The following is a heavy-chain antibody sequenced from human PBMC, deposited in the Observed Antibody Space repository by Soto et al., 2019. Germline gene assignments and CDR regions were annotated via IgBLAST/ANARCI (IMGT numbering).Heavy chain of an antibody. CDR3: ARDPGQDEAMDY. CDR2: IWQDYRNK. J-gene: IGHJ4*02. V-gene: IGHV3-33*01. CDR1: GFTLREFG. Sequence: QVQVVESGGGVVQPGRSLRLSCVASGFTLREFGMHWIRQAPGKGLEWVAVIWQDYRNKYYADFAQGRFTVSRDNSKNTLYLQMNSLTADDTAVYYCARDPGQDEAMDYWGQGTLVTVSS.